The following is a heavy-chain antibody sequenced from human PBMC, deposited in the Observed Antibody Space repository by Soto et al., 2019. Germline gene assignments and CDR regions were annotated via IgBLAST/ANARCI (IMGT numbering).Heavy chain of an antibody. V-gene: IGHV2-70*01. D-gene: IGHD6-19*01. J-gene: IGHJ6*02. CDR2: IDWDDDK. Sequence: ESGPTLVNPTQTLTLTCTFSGFSLSTSGMCVSWIRQPPGKALEWLALIDWDDDKYYSTSLKTRLTISKDTSKNRVVLTMTNMDPVDTATYYCARIRAPGIAVAGYNYYYGMDVWGQGTTVIVSS. CDR1: GFSLSTSGMC. CDR3: ARIRAPGIAVAGYNYYYGMDV.